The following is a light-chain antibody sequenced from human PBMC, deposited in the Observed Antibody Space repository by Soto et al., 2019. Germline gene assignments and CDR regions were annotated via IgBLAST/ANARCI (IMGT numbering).Light chain of an antibody. V-gene: IGKV1-39*01. CDR1: QSISSY. CDR3: QQSYSTPYT. Sequence: DIQMTQSPSSLSASVGDRVTITCRASQSISSYLNWYQQKPGKAPKLLIYAASSLQSGVPSRFSGSGSRTDFTLTISSLQPEDFATYYCQQSYSTPYTFGQGTKLELK. CDR2: AAS. J-gene: IGKJ2*01.